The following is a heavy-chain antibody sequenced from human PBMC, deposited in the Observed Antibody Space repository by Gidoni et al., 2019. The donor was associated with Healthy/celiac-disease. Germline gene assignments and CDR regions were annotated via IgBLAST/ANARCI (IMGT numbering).Heavy chain of an antibody. CDR2: ISSGSITI. CDR1: GFTFSSYS. CDR3: ARDFIPEVTSNWFDP. Sequence: EVQLVESGGGLVQPGGSLRLSCAASGFTFSSYSMNWVRQAPGKGLEWVSYISSGSITIYYADSVKGRFTISRDNAKNSLYLQMNSLRDEDTAVYYCARDFIPEVTSNWFDPWGQGTLVTVSS. J-gene: IGHJ5*02. D-gene: IGHD4-4*01. V-gene: IGHV3-48*02.